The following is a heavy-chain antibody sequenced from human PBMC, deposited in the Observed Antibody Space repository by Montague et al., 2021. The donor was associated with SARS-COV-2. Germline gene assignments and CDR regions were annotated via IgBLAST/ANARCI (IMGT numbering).Heavy chain of an antibody. V-gene: IGHV4-59*08. CDR3: ARQGAIQWFGEFGAFDY. Sequence: SETLSLTCSVSGGSINNYYWGWVRQSPGKGLEWIGYIYYSGSVTTSYNPSLKSRVSISVDTSESQFSLKLTSVTAADTAVFYCARQGAIQWFGEFGAFDYWGQGILVTVSS. CDR2: IYYSGSVTT. J-gene: IGHJ4*02. CDR1: GGSINNYY. D-gene: IGHD3-10*01.